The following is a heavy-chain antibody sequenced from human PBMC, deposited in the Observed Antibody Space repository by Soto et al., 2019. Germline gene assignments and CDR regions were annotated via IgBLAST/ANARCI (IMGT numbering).Heavy chain of an antibody. V-gene: IGHV1-3*01. CDR2: INAGNGNT. Sequence: QVQLVQSGAEVKKPGASVKVSCKASGYTFTSYAMHWVRQAPGQRLEWMGWINAGNGNTKYSQKFQGRVTITRDTSASTAYMELSSLRYEDTSVYYCARQYYDFWSGYWFDSWGQGTMVTVSS. CDR3: ARQYYDFWSGYWFDS. J-gene: IGHJ3*02. D-gene: IGHD3-3*01. CDR1: GYTFTSYA.